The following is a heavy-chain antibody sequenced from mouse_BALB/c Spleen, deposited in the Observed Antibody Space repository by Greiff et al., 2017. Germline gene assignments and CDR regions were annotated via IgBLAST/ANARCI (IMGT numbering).Heavy chain of an antibody. CDR2: IRNKANGYTT. Sequence: EVMLVESGGGLVQPGGSLRLSCATSGFTFTDYYMSWVRQPPGKALEWLGFIRNKANGYTTEYSASVKGRFTISRDNSQSILYLQMNTLRAEDSATHYCARERPPADWGQGTLVTVSA. CDR3: ARERPPAD. J-gene: IGHJ3*01. V-gene: IGHV7-3*02. CDR1: GFTFTDYY.